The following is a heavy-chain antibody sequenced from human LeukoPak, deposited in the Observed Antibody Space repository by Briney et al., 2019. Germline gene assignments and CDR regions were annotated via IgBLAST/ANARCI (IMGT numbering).Heavy chain of an antibody. V-gene: IGHV1-8*03. D-gene: IGHD6-13*01. CDR1: GYTFTSYD. CDR2: MNPNSGNT. Sequence: ASVTVSCKASGYTFTSYDINWVRQATGQGLEWMGWMNPNSGNTGYAQKFQGRVTITRNTSISTAYMELSSLRSEDTAVYYCARGKASSSWYYYYYYMDVWGKGTTVTVSS. J-gene: IGHJ6*03. CDR3: ARGKASSSWYYYYYYMDV.